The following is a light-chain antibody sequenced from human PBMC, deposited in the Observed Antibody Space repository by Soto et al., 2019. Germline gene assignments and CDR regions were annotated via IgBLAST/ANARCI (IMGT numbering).Light chain of an antibody. CDR2: GAS. CDR1: QSVSSS. Sequence: EIVLTQSPGTLSLSPGERATLSCRASQSVSSSLAWYQQKPGQAPRLLIYGASSRATGIPDRFSGSGSGPDFTLTISILESEDFAVYFCQHYGSSRTFGQGTKVEIK. V-gene: IGKV3-20*01. J-gene: IGKJ1*01. CDR3: QHYGSSRT.